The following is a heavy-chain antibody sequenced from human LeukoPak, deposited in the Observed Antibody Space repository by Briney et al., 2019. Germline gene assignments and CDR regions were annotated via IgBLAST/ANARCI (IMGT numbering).Heavy chain of an antibody. V-gene: IGHV3-66*01. Sequence: GRSLRLSCTTSGFIFRDYYIIWIRQAPGRGLEWVSIIYISGSTYHADSVRGRFTISRDNSNNMLYLQMNSLRAEDTAVYYCAREGRTTFYFSYYYYYYMDVWGKGTTVTVSS. D-gene: IGHD3-16*01. J-gene: IGHJ6*03. CDR3: AREGRTTFYFSYYYYYYMDV. CDR2: IYISGST. CDR1: GFIFRDYY.